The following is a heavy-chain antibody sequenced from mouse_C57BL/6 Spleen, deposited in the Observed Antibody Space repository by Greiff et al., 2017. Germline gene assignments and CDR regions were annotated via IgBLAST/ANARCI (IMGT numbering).Heavy chain of an antibody. Sequence: VKLVESGPGLVQPSQSLSITCTVSGFSLTSYGVHWVRQPPGKGLEWLGVIWSGGSTDYNAAFISRLSISKDNSKSQVFFKMNSLQADDTAIYYCAKNYYGTHYAMDYWGQGTSVTVSS. CDR3: AKNYYGTHYAMDY. J-gene: IGHJ4*01. CDR2: IWSGGST. D-gene: IGHD1-1*01. CDR1: GFSLTSYG. V-gene: IGHV2-4*01.